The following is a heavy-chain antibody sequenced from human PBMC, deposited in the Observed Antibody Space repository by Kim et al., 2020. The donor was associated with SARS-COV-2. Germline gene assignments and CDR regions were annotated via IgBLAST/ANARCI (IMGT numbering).Heavy chain of an antibody. D-gene: IGHD2-2*01. CDR3: ARSASAYCSSTSCVPTFDC. CDR2: IKQAGSEK. V-gene: IGHV3-7*03. J-gene: IGHJ4*02. Sequence: GGSLRLSCAASGCTLSSYWMSWVRQAPGKGLEWVANIKQAGSEKYYVDSVTGRFTISRDNAKNSLYLQMNSLSAENTAVYYCARSASAYCSSTSCVPTFDCRGRGTLVAVSS. CDR1: GCTLSSYW.